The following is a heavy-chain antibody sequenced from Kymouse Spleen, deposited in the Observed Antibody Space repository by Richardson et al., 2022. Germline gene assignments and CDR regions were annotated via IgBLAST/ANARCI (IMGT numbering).Heavy chain of an antibody. Sequence: QVQLVESGGGLVKPGGSLRLSCAASGFTFSDYYMSWIRQAPGKGLEWVSYISSSGSTIYYADSVKGRFTISRDNAKNSLYLQMNSLRAEDTAVYYCAREAITMVRGVIPYYYYGMDVWGQGTTVTVSS. CDR1: GFTFSDYY. V-gene: IGHV3-11*01. CDR3: AREAITMVRGVIPYYYYGMDV. J-gene: IGHJ6*02. D-gene: IGHD3-10*01. CDR2: ISSSGSTI.